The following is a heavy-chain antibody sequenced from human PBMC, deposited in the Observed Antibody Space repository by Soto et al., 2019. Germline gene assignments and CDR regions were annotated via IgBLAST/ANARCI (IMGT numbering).Heavy chain of an antibody. D-gene: IGHD1-26*01. V-gene: IGHV4-31*11. CDR1: GDSISSGGYY. CDR2: IYYSGST. J-gene: IGHJ6*02. CDR3: ARQDEGATTSEIGTIDYYYGMDV. Sequence: SETLSLTCAVSGDSISSGGYYWSWIRQHPGKGLEWIGYIYYSGSTFYNPSLKSRVTISVDTSKNQFSLKLSSVTAADTAVYYCARQDEGATTSEIGTIDYYYGMDVWGQGTTVTAP.